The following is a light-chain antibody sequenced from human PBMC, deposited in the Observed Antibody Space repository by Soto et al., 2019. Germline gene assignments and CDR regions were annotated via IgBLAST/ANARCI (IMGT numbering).Light chain of an antibody. V-gene: IGKV1-8*01. CDR2: AAS. CDR3: QHYYTYTWT. Sequence: AIRMTQSPSSLSASTGDRVTITCRASQDSRDYLVWYQQKPGKAPKVLIHAASTLKGGVSSRFSGSRSGTDFTLPINRLQHEDFATYYCQHYYTYTWTFGQGTKVEV. J-gene: IGKJ1*01. CDR1: QDSRDY.